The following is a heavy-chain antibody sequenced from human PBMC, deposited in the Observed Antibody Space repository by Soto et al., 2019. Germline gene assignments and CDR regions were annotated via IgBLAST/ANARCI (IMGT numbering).Heavy chain of an antibody. D-gene: IGHD5-18*01. CDR1: GGTFSSYA. J-gene: IGHJ6*02. CDR2: IIPIFGTA. CDR3: ARGGRIRGYSYGSYYYYYGMDV. V-gene: IGHV1-69*13. Sequence: GASVKVSCKASGGTFSSYAISWVRQAPGQGLEWMGGIIPIFGTANYAQKFQGRVRITADESTSTAYMELSSLRSEDTAVYYCARGGRIRGYSYGSYYYYYGMDVWGQGTTVTVSS.